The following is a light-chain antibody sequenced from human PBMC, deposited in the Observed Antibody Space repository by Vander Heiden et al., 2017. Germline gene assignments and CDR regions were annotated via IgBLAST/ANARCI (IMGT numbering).Light chain of an antibody. CDR2: DVS. CDR1: SSVVGGYDY. V-gene: IGLV2-14*03. J-gene: IGLJ3*02. Sequence: QSARTQPASVSGSPGQSITISCTGTSSVVGGYDYVSWFQQLPGKAPKLMIYDVSNRPSGVSNRFSGSKSGNAASLTISGLQAEDEADYYCSSYASGSIWVFGGGTKLTVL. CDR3: SSYASGSIWV.